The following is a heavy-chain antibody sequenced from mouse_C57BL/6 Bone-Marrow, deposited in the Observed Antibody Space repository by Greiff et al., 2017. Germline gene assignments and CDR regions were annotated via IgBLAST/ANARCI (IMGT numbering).Heavy chain of an antibody. CDR3: AREGDGYYVYFDY. CDR1: GYTFTSYW. J-gene: IGHJ2*01. CDR2: IYPGSGST. D-gene: IGHD2-3*01. V-gene: IGHV1-55*01. Sequence: VQLQQPGAELVKPGASVKMSCKASGYTFTSYWITWVKQRPGQGLEWIGDIYPGSGSTNYNEKFKSKATLTVVTSSSTAYMQLSSLTSEDSAVYYCAREGDGYYVYFDYWGQGTTLTVSS.